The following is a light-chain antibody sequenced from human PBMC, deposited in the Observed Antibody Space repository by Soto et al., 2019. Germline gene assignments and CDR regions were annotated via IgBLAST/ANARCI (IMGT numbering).Light chain of an antibody. Sequence: ITVTQSACPLSLSPGERATLSCRASQSVSSSYLAWYQQKPGQAPRLLIYGASSRATGIPDRFSGSGSGTDFALTISSLQSEDFAVDSCQQYNNWPRTFGQGTKVDIK. CDR1: QSVSSSY. CDR2: GAS. V-gene: IGKV3-20*01. J-gene: IGKJ1*01. CDR3: QQYNNWPRT.